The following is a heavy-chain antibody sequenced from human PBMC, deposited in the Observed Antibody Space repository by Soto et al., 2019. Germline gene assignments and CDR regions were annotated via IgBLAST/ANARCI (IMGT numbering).Heavy chain of an antibody. Sequence: GGSLRLSCAASGFTFSSYAMSWVRQAPGKGLEWVSAISGSGGSTYYADSVKGRFTISRDNSKNTLYLQMNSLRAEDTAVYYCAKSLASYYYDSSGSSNWFDPWGQGTLVTVSS. CDR3: AKSLASYYYDSSGSSNWFDP. D-gene: IGHD3-22*01. J-gene: IGHJ5*02. CDR2: ISGSGGST. CDR1: GFTFSSYA. V-gene: IGHV3-23*01.